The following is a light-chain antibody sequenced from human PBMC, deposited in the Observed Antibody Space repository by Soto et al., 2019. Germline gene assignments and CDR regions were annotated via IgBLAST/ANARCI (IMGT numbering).Light chain of an antibody. CDR3: QQSYSTLIT. CDR2: AAS. V-gene: IGKV1-39*01. CDR1: QDTSRS. J-gene: IGKJ5*01. Sequence: DPQVTQSPSFLSSSLGDSVTITCRVSQDTSRSLGWYQQKPGKAPKLLIYAASTLHSGVPSRFSGSGSGTDFTLTISSLQPEDFATYYCQQSYSTLITVGQGTRLEI.